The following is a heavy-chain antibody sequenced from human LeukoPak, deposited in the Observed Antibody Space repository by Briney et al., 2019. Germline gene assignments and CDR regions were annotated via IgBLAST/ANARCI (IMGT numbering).Heavy chain of an antibody. CDR2: INPNSGGT. D-gene: IGHD7-27*01. V-gene: IGHV1-2*02. Sequence: ASVKVSCKASGYTFTGYYMHWLRQAPGQGLEWMGWINPNSGGTNYAQKFQGRVTMTRDTSISTAYMELSRLRSDDTAVYYCARTYDWGSHFDYWGQGTLVTVSS. CDR3: ARTYDWGSHFDY. CDR1: GYTFTGYY. J-gene: IGHJ4*02.